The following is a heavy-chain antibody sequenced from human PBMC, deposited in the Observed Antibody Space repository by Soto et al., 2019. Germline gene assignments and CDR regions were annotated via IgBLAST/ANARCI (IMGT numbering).Heavy chain of an antibody. CDR2: IIPILDIA. V-gene: IGHV1-69*02. CDR1: GGTFSSYT. D-gene: IGHD6-19*01. CDR3: AGAASGYSSGWYGY. Sequence: QVQLVQSGAEVKKPGSSVKVSCKASGGTFSSYTISWVRQAPGQGLEWMGRIIPILDIANYAQKFQGRVTITADKSTSTAYMELSSLRSEDTAVYYCAGAASGYSSGWYGYWGQGTLVTVSS. J-gene: IGHJ4*02.